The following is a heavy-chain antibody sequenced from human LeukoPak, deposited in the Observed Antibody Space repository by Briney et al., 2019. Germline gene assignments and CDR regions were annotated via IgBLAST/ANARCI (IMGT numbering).Heavy chain of an antibody. J-gene: IGHJ4*02. Sequence: PGGSLRLSCAASGFTFSSYAMHWVRQAPGKGLEYVSAISSNGGSTYYANSVKGRFTISRDDSKNTLYLQMKNLRAEDTAVYYCARYYSGWYYFDYWGQGTLVTVSS. CDR2: ISSNGGST. V-gene: IGHV3-64*01. CDR3: ARYYSGWYYFDY. D-gene: IGHD6-19*01. CDR1: GFTFSSYA.